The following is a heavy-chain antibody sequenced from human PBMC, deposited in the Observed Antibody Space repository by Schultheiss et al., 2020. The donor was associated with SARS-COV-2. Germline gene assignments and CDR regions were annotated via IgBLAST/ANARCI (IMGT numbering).Heavy chain of an antibody. Sequence: SETLSLTCTVSGGSISSSSYYWGWIRQPPGKGLEWIGYIYYSGSTNYNPSLKSRVTISVDTSKNQFSLKLSSVTAADTAVYYCASFSSSWHRFDYWGQGTLVTVSS. CDR1: GGSISSSSYY. CDR2: IYYSGST. J-gene: IGHJ4*02. CDR3: ASFSSSWHRFDY. V-gene: IGHV4-61*05. D-gene: IGHD6-13*01.